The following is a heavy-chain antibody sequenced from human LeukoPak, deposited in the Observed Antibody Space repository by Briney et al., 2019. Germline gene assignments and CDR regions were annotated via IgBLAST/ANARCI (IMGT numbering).Heavy chain of an antibody. Sequence: SETLSLTCTVSGDSISDYYWSWIRQPAGKGLEWIWRIHTSGSTNYNPSLKSRVTMSVATSKNQFSLKVNSVTAADTAVYYCARAGRSSRNWFDSWGQGTLVSVSS. CDR3: ARAGRSSRNWFDS. J-gene: IGHJ5*01. CDR2: IHTSGST. V-gene: IGHV4-4*07. CDR1: GDSISDYY. D-gene: IGHD6-13*01.